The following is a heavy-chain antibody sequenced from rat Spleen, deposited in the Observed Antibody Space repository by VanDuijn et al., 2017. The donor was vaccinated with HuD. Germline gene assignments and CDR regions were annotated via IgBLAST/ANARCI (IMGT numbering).Heavy chain of an antibody. CDR1: GFTFNNYW. CDR2: INPDGGKT. V-gene: IGHV5-58*01. CDR3: AVSGYGF. D-gene: IGHD4-3*01. J-gene: IGHJ2*01. Sequence: EVQLVETGGGLVQPGRSLKLSCVASGFTFNNYWMYWVRQAPGKGLEWVSSINPDGGKTYYPDSVKGRFTISRHNADNTVYLQLNSLRSEDTATYYCAVSGYGFWGQGVMVTVSS.